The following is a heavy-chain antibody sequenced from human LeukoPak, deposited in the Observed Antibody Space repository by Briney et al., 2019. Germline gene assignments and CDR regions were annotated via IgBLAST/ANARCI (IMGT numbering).Heavy chain of an antibody. J-gene: IGHJ5*02. CDR1: GFTFSSYG. D-gene: IGHD3-3*01. V-gene: IGHV3-30*02. Sequence: GGSLRLSCAASGFTFSSYGMHWVRQAPGKGLEWVAYIRYAWNNKYYADSVKGRFTISRDNAKNTLYLQMNSLRAEDTAVYSCARSFRFLDCYWFDPWGQGTLVTVSS. CDR3: ARSFRFLDCYWFDP. CDR2: IRYAWNNK.